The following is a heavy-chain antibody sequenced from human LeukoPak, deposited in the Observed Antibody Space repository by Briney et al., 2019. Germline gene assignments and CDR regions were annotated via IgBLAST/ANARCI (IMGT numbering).Heavy chain of an antibody. V-gene: IGHV4-59*01. Sequence: SETLSLTCTVSGGSISSYYWSWIRQPPGKGLEWIGYIYYSGSTNYNPSLKSRVTISVDTSKNQFSLKLSSVTAADTAVYYCASSFYTRDGYKGVDYWGQGTLATVSS. D-gene: IGHD5-24*01. J-gene: IGHJ4*02. CDR2: IYYSGST. CDR1: GGSISSYY. CDR3: ASSFYTRDGYKGVDY.